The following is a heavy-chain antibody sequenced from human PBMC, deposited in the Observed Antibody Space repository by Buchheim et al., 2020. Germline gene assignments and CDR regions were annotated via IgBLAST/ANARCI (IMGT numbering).Heavy chain of an antibody. D-gene: IGHD3-10*01. CDR2: INSDGSDS. CDR1: GFIFSNYW. J-gene: IGHJ4*02. V-gene: IGHV3-74*01. CDR3: ARDYYGVDY. Sequence: EVQLVESRGGLVQPGGSLRLSCAASGFIFSNYWMHWVRQAPGKGLVWVSQINSDGSDSTYADSVKGRLTISRDNAQHPLYLQMNSLRGEDTAVYYCARDYYGVDYWGQGTL.